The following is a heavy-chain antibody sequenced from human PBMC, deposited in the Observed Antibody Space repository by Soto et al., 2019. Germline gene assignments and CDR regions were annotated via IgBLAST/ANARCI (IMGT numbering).Heavy chain of an antibody. CDR1: GYTLTELS. CDR2: FDPEDGET. CDR3: ATPRGSSSSWLIFDY. Sequence: ASVKVSCKVSGYTLTELSMHWVRQAPGKGLEWMGGFDPEDGETIYAQKFQGRVTMTEDTSTDTAYMELSSLRSEDTAVYYCATPRGSSSSWLIFDYWGQGTLVTVSS. D-gene: IGHD6-6*01. V-gene: IGHV1-24*01. J-gene: IGHJ4*02.